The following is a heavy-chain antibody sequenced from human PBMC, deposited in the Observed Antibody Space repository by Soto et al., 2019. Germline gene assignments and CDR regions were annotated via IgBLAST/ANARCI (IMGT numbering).Heavy chain of an antibody. CDR1: GFIFRTTA. CDR2: IVVGSGNT. Sequence: AVKVSFQACGFIFRTTAVQWVRPPGGQRLEWIGWIVVGSGNTKYAQNSQERVTITRDMPTSTAYLDVSRLRSEDTAVYYCAADPYYYDSSDYYSFDQWGQGTLVTVSS. J-gene: IGHJ4*02. V-gene: IGHV1-58*01. D-gene: IGHD3-22*01. CDR3: AADPYYYDSSDYYSFDQ.